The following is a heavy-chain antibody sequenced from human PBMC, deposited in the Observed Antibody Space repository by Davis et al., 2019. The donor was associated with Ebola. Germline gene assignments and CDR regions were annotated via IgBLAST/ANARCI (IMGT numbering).Heavy chain of an antibody. CDR1: GFTVSSNY. D-gene: IGHD5-24*01. J-gene: IGHJ3*02. CDR2: IYSGGST. Sequence: PGGSLRLSCAASGFTVSSNYMSWVRQAPGKGLEWVSVIYSGGSTYYADSVKGRFTISRDNSKNTLYLQMNSLRAEDTAVYYCAKGRDGYYRDAFDIWGRGTMVTVSS. CDR3: AKGRDGYYRDAFDI. V-gene: IGHV3-53*05.